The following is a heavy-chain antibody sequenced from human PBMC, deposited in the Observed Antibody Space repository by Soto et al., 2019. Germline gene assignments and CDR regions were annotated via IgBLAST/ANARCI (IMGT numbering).Heavy chain of an antibody. Sequence: QLQLRESGPGLVKPSETLSLTCTVSGGSISSSNYYWAWIRQSPGKGLEWIGSVYYNGFTYYNPSLKSRVTISVDTSKNQFSLKLTSVTAADTAVYYCARMGDFWSGPGELDPWGQGILVTVSS. CDR2: VYYNGFT. CDR1: GGSISSSNYY. J-gene: IGHJ5*02. V-gene: IGHV4-39*01. CDR3: ARMGDFWSGPGELDP. D-gene: IGHD3-3*01.